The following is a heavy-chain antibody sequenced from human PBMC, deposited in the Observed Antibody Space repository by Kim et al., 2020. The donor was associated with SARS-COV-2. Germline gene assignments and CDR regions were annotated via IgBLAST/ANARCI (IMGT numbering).Heavy chain of an antibody. D-gene: IGHD6-6*01. CDR3: ARESSSANHYYGMDV. J-gene: IGHJ6*02. V-gene: IGHV3-23*01. Sequence: ADSVKSRFTISRDNSKDTMHLKMNSLGVEDTAVYYWARESSSANHYYGMDVWGQGTTVTVSS.